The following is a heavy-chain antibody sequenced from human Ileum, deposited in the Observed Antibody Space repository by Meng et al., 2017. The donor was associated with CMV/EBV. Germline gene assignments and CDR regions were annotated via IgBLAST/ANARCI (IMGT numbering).Heavy chain of an antibody. CDR3: VRGAWNSRGDFDH. CDR1: SYSISSYG. V-gene: IGHV1-18*03. J-gene: IGHJ4*02. Sequence: ASVQVSCRASSYSISSYGISWVRQAPGEGREWMGCISTYSGNTYYAQKPQGRVTMTTNTPTNKAHMELRSLRSDDMAVYYCVRGAWNSRGDFDHWGQGALVTVSS. D-gene: IGHD1-7*01. CDR2: ISTYSGNT.